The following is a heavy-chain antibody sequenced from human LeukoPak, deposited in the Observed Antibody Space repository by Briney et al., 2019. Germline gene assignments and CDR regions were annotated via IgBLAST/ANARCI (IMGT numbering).Heavy chain of an antibody. Sequence: GGSLRLSCAASGFTFSSCAMSWVRQSPGKGLEWVSAISGSGGNTYSADSVKGRCTVSRDNSKKTLFLQMNSLRAEDTAVYYCAKGMSATSGYLELEYWGQGTLVIVSS. CDR1: GFTFSSCA. CDR3: AKGMSATSGYLELEY. J-gene: IGHJ4*02. D-gene: IGHD3-22*01. V-gene: IGHV3-23*01. CDR2: ISGSGGNT.